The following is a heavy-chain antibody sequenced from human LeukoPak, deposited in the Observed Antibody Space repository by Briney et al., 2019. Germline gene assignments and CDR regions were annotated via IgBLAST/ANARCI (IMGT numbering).Heavy chain of an antibody. Sequence: GESLKISCQASGYTFSDYYIGWVRQMPGKGLEWMGRIDPSDSYTNYIPSFQGHVTISADKSISTAYLLWASLKASDTAMYYCAVSGSYYIDYWGQGTLVTVSS. CDR2: IDPSDSYT. V-gene: IGHV5-10-1*01. D-gene: IGHD3-10*01. CDR3: AVSGSYYIDY. J-gene: IGHJ4*02. CDR1: GYTFSDYY.